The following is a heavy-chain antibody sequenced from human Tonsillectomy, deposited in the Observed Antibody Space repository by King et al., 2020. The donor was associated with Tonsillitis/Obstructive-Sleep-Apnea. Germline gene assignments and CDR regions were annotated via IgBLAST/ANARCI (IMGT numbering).Heavy chain of an antibody. V-gene: IGHV2-70*11. CDR2: IDWDDDK. J-gene: IGHJ4*02. Sequence: VTLKESGPALVRPTQTLTLTCTFSGFSLTNSGMCVSWIRQPPGKALEWLARIDWDDDKYYSTSLKTRLTISKDTSKNQVVLTMTNMDPVDTATYYCARIRSTSCRVDYWGQGPLVPVSS. D-gene: IGHD2-2*01. CDR3: ARIRSTSCRVDY. CDR1: GFSLTNSGMC.